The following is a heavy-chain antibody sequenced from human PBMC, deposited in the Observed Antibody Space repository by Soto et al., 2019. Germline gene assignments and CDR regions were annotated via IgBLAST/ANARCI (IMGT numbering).Heavy chain of an antibody. CDR3: ARPAHYYGSGTFYIEY. V-gene: IGHV5-51*01. Sequence: PGESLQISYTGSGYTFARYWIGWVRQMPGKGLEWMGIIYIGDSDTRYNPSFQGQVTISADKSISTAYLQWSSLKASDTAIYYCARPAHYYGSGTFYIEYWGPGTLVTVSS. CDR1: GYTFARYW. CDR2: IYIGDSDT. D-gene: IGHD3-10*01. J-gene: IGHJ4*02.